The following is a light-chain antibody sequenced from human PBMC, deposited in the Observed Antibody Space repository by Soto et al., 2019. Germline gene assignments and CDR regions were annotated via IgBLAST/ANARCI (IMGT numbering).Light chain of an antibody. CDR3: QQYGGSPWT. Sequence: DIVLTQSPGTLSLSPGERATLSCRASQSVRNSYLAWYQQKPGQAPRLLVYGASSRATGIPDRFSGSGSGTDFTLTVSRREPEDFAVYYCQQYGGSPWTFGQGTKVEIK. CDR2: GAS. J-gene: IGKJ1*01. CDR1: QSVRNSY. V-gene: IGKV3-20*01.